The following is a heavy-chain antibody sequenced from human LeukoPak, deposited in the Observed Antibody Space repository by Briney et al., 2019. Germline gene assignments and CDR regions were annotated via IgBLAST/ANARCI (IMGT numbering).Heavy chain of an antibody. V-gene: IGHV3-21*01. CDR3: ARGRGSLPDY. CDR2: ISSSSSYI. J-gene: IGHJ4*02. D-gene: IGHD1-26*01. CDR1: GFTFSSYS. Sequence: GGSLRLSGAASGFTFSSYSMNWVRQAPGKGLEWVSSISSSSSYIYYADSVKGRFTISRDNAKNSLYLQMNSLRAEDTAVYYCARGRGSLPDYWGQGTLVTVSS.